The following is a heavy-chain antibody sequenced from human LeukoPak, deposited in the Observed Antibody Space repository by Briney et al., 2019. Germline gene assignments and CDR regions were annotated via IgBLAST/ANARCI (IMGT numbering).Heavy chain of an antibody. CDR1: GGSVTSGSYY. CDR3: ARHGGYRFDL. V-gene: IGHV4-61*09. J-gene: IGHJ4*02. D-gene: IGHD3-16*01. CDR2: ISLWGST. Sequence: PSQTLSLTCTVSGGSVTSGSYYWSWVRQPPGMGLEWIGQISLWGSTSYNPSLNRRVTISIDKSRNQFSLTLNFVTAADTAFYYCARHGGYRFDLWGQGALVTVSS.